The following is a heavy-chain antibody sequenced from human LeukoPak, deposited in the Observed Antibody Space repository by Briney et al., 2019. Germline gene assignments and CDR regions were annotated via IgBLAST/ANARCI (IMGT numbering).Heavy chain of an antibody. Sequence: PGXSLRLSCAASGFTFSSYGMQWVRQAPGKGLDFVAFIRYDAINKYYAYSVKCPFTISRDNSKNTLYLQMNSLRAEDTAVYYCAKGQGTVDYWGQGTLVTVSS. CDR3: AKGQGTVDY. V-gene: IGHV3-30*02. CDR1: GFTFSSYG. J-gene: IGHJ4*02. CDR2: IRYDAINK. D-gene: IGHD1-1*01.